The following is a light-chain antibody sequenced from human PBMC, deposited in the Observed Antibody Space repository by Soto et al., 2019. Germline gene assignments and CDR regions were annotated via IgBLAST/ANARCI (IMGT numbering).Light chain of an antibody. CDR1: QSISSW. J-gene: IGKJ1*01. V-gene: IGKV1-5*01. CDR3: QQYNSYQGT. CDR2: DAS. Sequence: DIQMTQSRATLSASVGDRVSITCRASQSISSWLAWYQQKPGKAPKLMIYDASSLESGVPSRFSGSGSGTEITLTISSLQPDDFATYYCQQYNSYQGTFGQGTKVEIK.